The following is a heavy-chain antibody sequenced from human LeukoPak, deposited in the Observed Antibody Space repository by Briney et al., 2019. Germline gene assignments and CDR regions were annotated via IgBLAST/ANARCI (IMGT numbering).Heavy chain of an antibody. CDR3: AKANSYDSYYFDY. V-gene: IGHV3-53*01. CDR2: IFAGGSA. J-gene: IGHJ4*02. CDR1: GFRVSNDY. D-gene: IGHD3-16*01. Sequence: GGSLRLSCAASGFRVSNDYMTWVRQAPGKGPEWVSFIFAGGSAYYADSVKGRFTVSRDRSKNTLSLQMNNLRAEDTAVYYCAKANSYDSYYFDYWGQGALVIVSS.